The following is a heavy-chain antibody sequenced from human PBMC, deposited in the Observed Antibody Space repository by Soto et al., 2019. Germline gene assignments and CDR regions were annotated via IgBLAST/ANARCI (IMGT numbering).Heavy chain of an antibody. Sequence: PSETLSLTCAVSSGSISSSNWWSWVRQPPGKGLEWIGEIYHSGSTNYNPSLKSRVTISVDKSKNQFSLKLSSVTAADTAVYYCARRDTAMVTGYYYYYMDVWGKGTTVTVSS. CDR1: SGSISSSNW. CDR3: ARRDTAMVTGYYYYYMDV. CDR2: IYHSGST. D-gene: IGHD5-18*01. J-gene: IGHJ6*03. V-gene: IGHV4-4*02.